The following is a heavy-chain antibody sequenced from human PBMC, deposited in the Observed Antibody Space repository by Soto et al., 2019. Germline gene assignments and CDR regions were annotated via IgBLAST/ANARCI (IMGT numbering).Heavy chain of an antibody. CDR1: GFSFNKAS. D-gene: IGHD2-8*02. CDR2: IKGNTDGGTT. J-gene: IGHJ4*02. Sequence: EVQLVESGGGLVKPGGSLRLSCAASGFSFNKASMNWVRQAQGKGLEWVGRIKGNTDGGTTAYAAPVKGRFTISRDDSKNTVFLQISSPKTEDTAVYYCTTGGVLVEGDDYWGQGTLVIVSA. CDR3: TTGGVLVEGDDY. V-gene: IGHV3-15*07.